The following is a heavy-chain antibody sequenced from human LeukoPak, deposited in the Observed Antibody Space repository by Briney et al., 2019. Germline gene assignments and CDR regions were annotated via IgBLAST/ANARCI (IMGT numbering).Heavy chain of an antibody. CDR3: ARLSDRDPQHWFDP. J-gene: IGHJ5*02. V-gene: IGHV4-4*02. CDR2: VHPSEGT. Sequence: SGTLSHTCAVSGGSFSHSNWWTWVRQSPGKGLEWIGEVHPSEGTNYNPSLKSRLTLSVDTSKNQFSLKLGSVTAADASVYYCARLSDRDPQHWFDPWGQGILVTVSS. CDR1: GGSFSHSNW. D-gene: IGHD2/OR15-2a*01.